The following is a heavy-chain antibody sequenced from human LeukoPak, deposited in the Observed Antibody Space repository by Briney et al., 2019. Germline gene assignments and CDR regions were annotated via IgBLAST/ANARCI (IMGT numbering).Heavy chain of an antibody. CDR2: ISSSSSSTI. D-gene: IGHD7-27*01. V-gene: IGHV3-48*01. CDR3: ARVNNWGWKGDYYYYMDV. CDR1: GFTFSSYS. Sequence: GGSLRLSCAASGFTFSSYSMNWVRQAPGKGLEWVSYISSSSSSTIYYADSVKGRFTISRDNAKNSLYLQMNSLRAEDTAVYYCARVNNWGWKGDYYYYMDVWGKGTTVTVSS. J-gene: IGHJ6*03.